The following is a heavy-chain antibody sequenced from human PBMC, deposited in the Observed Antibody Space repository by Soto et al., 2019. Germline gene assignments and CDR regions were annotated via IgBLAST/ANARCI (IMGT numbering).Heavy chain of an antibody. D-gene: IGHD2-15*01. Sequence: LSLTCTVSGGSISSGGYYWSWIRQHPGKGLEWIGYIYYSGSTYYNPSLKSRVTISVDTSKNQFSLKLSSVTAADTAVYYCARSKVAFNWFDPWGQGTLVTVSS. CDR1: GGSISSGGYY. J-gene: IGHJ5*02. CDR3: ARSKVAFNWFDP. V-gene: IGHV4-31*03. CDR2: IYYSGST.